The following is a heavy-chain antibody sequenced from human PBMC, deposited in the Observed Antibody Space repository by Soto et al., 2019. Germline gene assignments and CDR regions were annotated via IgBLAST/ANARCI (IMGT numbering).Heavy chain of an antibody. V-gene: IGHV4-30-4*01. J-gene: IGHJ5*02. D-gene: IGHD3-22*01. Sequence: QVQLQESGPGLVKPSQTLSLTCTVSGGSISSGDYYWSWIRQPPGKGLEWIGYIYYSGSTYYNPSLKIRVTISVDTSKNQFSLKLSSVTAADTAVYYCARESPYYYDSSGPPGSWGQGTLVTVSS. CDR1: GGSISSGDYY. CDR2: IYYSGST. CDR3: ARESPYYYDSSGPPGS.